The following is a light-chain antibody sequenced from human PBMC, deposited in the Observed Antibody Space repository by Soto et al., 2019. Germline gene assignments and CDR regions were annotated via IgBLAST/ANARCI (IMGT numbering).Light chain of an antibody. J-gene: IGKJ3*01. Sequence: DIQMTQSPSSVSASVGDRVTITCRASQAITRSLAWYQQKPGEAPKLLIYAASILQTGVPSRFSGSGSGTDFTLTITRLQPDDFANYFCQQANSFPFTFGPGTKV. CDR2: AAS. CDR1: QAITRS. V-gene: IGKV1-12*01. CDR3: QQANSFPFT.